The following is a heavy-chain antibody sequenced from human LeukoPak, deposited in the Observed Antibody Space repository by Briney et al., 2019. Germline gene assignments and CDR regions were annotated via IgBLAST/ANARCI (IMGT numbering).Heavy chain of an antibody. V-gene: IGHV4-31*03. CDR2: IYYSGST. CDR1: GGSISSGGYY. Sequence: SETLSLTCTVSGGSISSGGYYWSWIRQHPGKGLEWIGYIYYSGSTYYNPSLKNRVTISVDTSKNQFSLKLSSVTAADTAVYYCGRANYGSGSYYVPPDYWGQGTMVTVSS. D-gene: IGHD3-10*01. CDR3: GRANYGSGSYYVPPDY. J-gene: IGHJ4*02.